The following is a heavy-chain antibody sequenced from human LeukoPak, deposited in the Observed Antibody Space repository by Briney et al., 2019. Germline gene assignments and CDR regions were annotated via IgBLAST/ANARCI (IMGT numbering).Heavy chain of an antibody. CDR2: IKQDGSEK. CDR1: GFTFSSYW. V-gene: IGHV3-7*01. J-gene: IGHJ4*02. D-gene: IGHD3-22*01. Sequence: GGSLRLSCAASGFTFSSYWMSWVRQAPGKGLEWVANIKQDGSEKYYVDSVKGRFTISRDNAKNSLYLQMNSLRAEDAAVYYCARDRETGWLISHDYWGQGTLVTVSS. CDR3: ARDRETGWLISHDY.